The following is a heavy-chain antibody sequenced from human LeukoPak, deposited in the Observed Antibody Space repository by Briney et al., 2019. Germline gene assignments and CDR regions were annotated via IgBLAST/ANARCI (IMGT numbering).Heavy chain of an antibody. CDR2: ISWNSGSI. J-gene: IGHJ5*02. Sequence: GGSLRLSCAGSGFIFNNYAMHWVRQPPGKGLEWVSGISWNSGSIDYADSVKGRFTISRDNAKNTLYLQMNSLRVEDMAVYYCARGVAALGWFDPWGQGTLVTVSS. D-gene: IGHD2-15*01. CDR3: ARGVAALGWFDP. V-gene: IGHV3-9*03. CDR1: GFIFNNYA.